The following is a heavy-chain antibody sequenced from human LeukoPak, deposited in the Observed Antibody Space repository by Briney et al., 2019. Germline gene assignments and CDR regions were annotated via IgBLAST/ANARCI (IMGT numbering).Heavy chain of an antibody. CDR3: ARTEGIAAASRGFYY. D-gene: IGHD6-13*01. CDR2: ISYDGSNK. Sequence: PGRSLRLSCAASGFTFSSYAMHWVRQAPGKGLEWGAVISYDGSNKYYTDSVKGRFTISRDNSKNTLYLQMNSLRAEDTAVYYCARTEGIAAASRGFYYWGQGTLVTVSS. CDR1: GFTFSSYA. V-gene: IGHV3-30*04. J-gene: IGHJ4*02.